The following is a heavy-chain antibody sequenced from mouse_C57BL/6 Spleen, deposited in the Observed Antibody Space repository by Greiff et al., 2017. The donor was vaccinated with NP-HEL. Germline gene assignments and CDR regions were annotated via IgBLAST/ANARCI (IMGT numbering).Heavy chain of an antibody. CDR3: ARREDYYGSSYGFDY. J-gene: IGHJ2*01. CDR2: IDPANGNT. CDR1: GFNIKNTY. D-gene: IGHD1-1*01. V-gene: IGHV14-3*01. Sequence: VQLKQSVAELVRPGASVKLSCTASGFNIKNTYMHWVKQRPEQGLEWIGRIDPANGNTKYAPKFQGKATITADTSSNTAYLQLSSLTSEDTAIYYCARREDYYGSSYGFDYWGQGTTLTVSS.